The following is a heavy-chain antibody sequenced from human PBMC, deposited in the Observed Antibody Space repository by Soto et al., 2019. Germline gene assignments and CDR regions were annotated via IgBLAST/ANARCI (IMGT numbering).Heavy chain of an antibody. V-gene: IGHV3-23*01. CDR2: ISGSGGST. CDR1: GFTFSSYA. Sequence: PGGSLRLSCAASGFTFSSYAMSWVRQAPGKGLEWVSAISGSGGSTYYADSVKGRFTISRDNSKNTLYLQMNSLRAEGTAVYYCAKSQVGATSSYGMDVWGQGTTVTVSS. J-gene: IGHJ6*02. CDR3: AKSQVGATSSYGMDV. D-gene: IGHD1-26*01.